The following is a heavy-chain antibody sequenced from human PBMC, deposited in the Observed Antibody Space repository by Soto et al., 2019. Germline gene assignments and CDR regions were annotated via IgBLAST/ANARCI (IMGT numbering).Heavy chain of an antibody. D-gene: IGHD2-8*01. V-gene: IGHV1-69*13. Sequence: ASVKVSCKASGCTFSSYAISWVRQAPGQGLEWMGGIIPIFGTANYAQKFQGRVTITADESTSTAYMELSSLRSEDTAVYYCARGFTCVGVCSKTAPYYYYGMDVWGQGTTVTVSS. CDR2: IIPIFGTA. CDR1: GCTFSSYA. CDR3: ARGFTCVGVCSKTAPYYYYGMDV. J-gene: IGHJ6*02.